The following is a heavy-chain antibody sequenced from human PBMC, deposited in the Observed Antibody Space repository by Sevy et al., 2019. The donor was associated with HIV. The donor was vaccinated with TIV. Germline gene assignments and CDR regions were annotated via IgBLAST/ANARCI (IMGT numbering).Heavy chain of an antibody. Sequence: ASVKVSCQSSGYNFNIYTIHWVRQARGQGLEWVGRISPYDGDTDYAHNFHGRVSLTMDTSTSSAYLGLTSLRSDDTAVYFCTRDTWELLTGIAYYYSGMDVWGQATTVIVSS. CDR3: TRDTWELLTGIAYYYSGMDV. D-gene: IGHD1-26*01. CDR1: GYNFNIYT. CDR2: ISPYDGDT. J-gene: IGHJ6*02. V-gene: IGHV1-18*01.